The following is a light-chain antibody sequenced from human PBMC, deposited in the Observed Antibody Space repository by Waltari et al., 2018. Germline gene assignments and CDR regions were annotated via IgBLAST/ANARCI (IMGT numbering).Light chain of an antibody. CDR1: SSDVGGYKY. Sequence: QSALTQPRSVSGSPGQSVTISCTGTSSDVGGYKYFSWYQHHPGKAPELMIYDVSKRPSGVADRFTGSKSGNTASLTISGLQAEDEADYYCCSYAGSFYVFGTGTKVTVL. CDR3: CSYAGSFYV. V-gene: IGLV2-11*01. J-gene: IGLJ1*01. CDR2: DVS.